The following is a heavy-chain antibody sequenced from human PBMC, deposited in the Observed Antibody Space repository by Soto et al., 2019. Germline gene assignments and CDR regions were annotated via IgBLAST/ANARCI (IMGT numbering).Heavy chain of an antibody. D-gene: IGHD3-10*01. J-gene: IGHJ4*02. Sequence: PWGSLRLSCAASGFPLSNFEMNWVRRAPGKGLEWISYISASGSSIFLAYSVQVRCSVSRDNRNNSLSLKLDRLRGDDTALYFFVRGTNSYDSGGYYRHGDFFDXWYQGTQLTVSX. CDR2: ISASGSSI. CDR1: GFPLSNFE. V-gene: IGHV3-48*03. CDR3: VRGTNSYDSGGYYRHGDFFDX.